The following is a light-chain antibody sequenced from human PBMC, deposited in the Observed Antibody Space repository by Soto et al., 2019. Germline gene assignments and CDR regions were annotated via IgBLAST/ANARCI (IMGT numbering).Light chain of an antibody. CDR3: SSYTTSNTPLYV. CDR1: SSDIGAYDY. V-gene: IGLV2-14*01. CDR2: EVS. J-gene: IGLJ1*01. Sequence: QSALTQPASLSGSPGQSITISCTGTSSDIGAYDYVSWFQQHPGKAPKLMIYEVSNRPSGVSNRFSGSQSGNTASLTISGLQAEDEANYYCSSYTTSNTPLYVFGTGTKVTVL.